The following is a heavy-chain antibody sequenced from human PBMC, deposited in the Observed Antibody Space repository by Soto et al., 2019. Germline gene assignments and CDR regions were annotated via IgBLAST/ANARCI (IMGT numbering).Heavy chain of an antibody. CDR1: GYSFTSYW. D-gene: IGHD2-2*01. CDR2: IYPGDSDT. Sequence: PGESLNISCKGSGYSFTSYWIGWVRQMPGKGLEWMGIIYPGDSDTRYSPSFQGQVTISADKSISTAYLQWSSLKASDTAMYYCARARYCSSTSCQTTDYHYYGMDVWGQRTLVRVSS. CDR3: ARARYCSSTSCQTTDYHYYGMDV. J-gene: IGHJ6*02. V-gene: IGHV5-51*01.